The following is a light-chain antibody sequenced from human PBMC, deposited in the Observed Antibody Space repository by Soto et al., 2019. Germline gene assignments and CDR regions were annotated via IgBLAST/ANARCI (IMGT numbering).Light chain of an antibody. CDR3: QQSYSTPYT. V-gene: IGKV1-39*01. CDR1: QSISSY. J-gene: IGKJ2*01. Sequence: DIQMTQSPSSLSASVGDRVTITCRASQSISSYLNWYQQKPGKAPKLLIYAASSLQSGVPSRFSGSVSGTDFTLTISSLQPEDFANYYCQQSYSTPYTFGQGTKLEIK. CDR2: AAS.